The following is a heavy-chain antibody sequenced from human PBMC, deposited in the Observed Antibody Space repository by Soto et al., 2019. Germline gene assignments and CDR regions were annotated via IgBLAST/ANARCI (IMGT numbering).Heavy chain of an antibody. J-gene: IGHJ5*02. CDR1: GFIFENFG. CDR3: AKNQGVELVPLATVDWFDP. Sequence: PGGSLRLSCEASGFIFENFGMSWVRQAPGKGLEWISSISGSGFKKYYADSVKGRFTISRDNSKSTVYLELNNLSAEDTAVYHCAKNQGVELVPLATVDWFDPWGQGSVVTVS. D-gene: IGHD1-26*01. CDR2: ISGSGFKK. V-gene: IGHV3-23*01.